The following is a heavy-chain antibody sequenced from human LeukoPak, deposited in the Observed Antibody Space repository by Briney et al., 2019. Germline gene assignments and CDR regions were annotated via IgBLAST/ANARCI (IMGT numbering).Heavy chain of an antibody. CDR2: INPNSGGT. D-gene: IGHD1-26*01. V-gene: IGHV1-2*02. CDR1: GYTFTGYC. Sequence: GASVKVSCKASGYTFTGYCMHWVRQAPGQGLEWMGWINPNSGGTNYAQKFQGRVTMTRDTSISTAYMELSRLRSDDTAVYYCARSLVGAISFDYWGQGTLVTVSS. CDR3: ARSLVGAISFDY. J-gene: IGHJ4*02.